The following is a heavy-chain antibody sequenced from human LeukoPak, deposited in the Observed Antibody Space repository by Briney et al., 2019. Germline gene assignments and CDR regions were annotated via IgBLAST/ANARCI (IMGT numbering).Heavy chain of an antibody. Sequence: GGSLRLSCAASGFTSGDYAMSWVRQAPGKGLEWVGFIRTEAYDGATDYGASVKGRFTISRDDSKNIAYLQMNSLNTEDTAVYYCTRTFGYYYFDMDVWGKGTTVIVSS. J-gene: IGHJ6*03. CDR1: GFTSGDYA. CDR2: IRTEAYDGAT. V-gene: IGHV3-49*04. D-gene: IGHD3-16*01. CDR3: TRTFGYYYFDMDV.